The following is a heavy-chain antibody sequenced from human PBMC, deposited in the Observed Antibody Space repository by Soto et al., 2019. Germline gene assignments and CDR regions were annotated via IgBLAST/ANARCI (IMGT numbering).Heavy chain of an antibody. V-gene: IGHV6-1*01. CDR1: GDSVSSNSAA. CDR3: ARGALRDWYSSSWYWFDP. J-gene: IGHJ5*02. D-gene: IGHD6-13*01. CDR2: TYYRSKWYN. Sequence: KQSQTLSLTCAISGDSVSSNSAAWNWIRQSPSRGLEWLGRTYYRSKWYNDYAVSVKSRITINPDTSKNQFSLQLNSVTPEDTAVYYCARGALRDWYSSSWYWFDPWGQGTLVTVSS.